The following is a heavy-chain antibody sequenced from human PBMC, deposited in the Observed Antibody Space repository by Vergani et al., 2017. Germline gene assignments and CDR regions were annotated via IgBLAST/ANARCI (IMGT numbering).Heavy chain of an antibody. J-gene: IGHJ4*02. CDR3: ARAAAVPRYYFDSSGTSHFDY. CDR2: IIPIFGTA. CDR1: GYTFTGYY. V-gene: IGHV1-69*06. Sequence: QVQLVQSGAEVKKPGASVKVSCKASGYTFTGYYMHWVRQAPGQGLEWMGWIIPIFGTANYAQKFQGRVPITADKSTSTAYMELSSLRSEDTAVYYCARAAAVPRYYFDSSGTSHFDYWGQGTLVTVSS. D-gene: IGHD3-22*01.